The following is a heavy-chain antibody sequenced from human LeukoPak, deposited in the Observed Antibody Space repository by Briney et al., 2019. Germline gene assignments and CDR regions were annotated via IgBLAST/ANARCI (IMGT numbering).Heavy chain of an antibody. CDR3: ARGAVAGSWSDFAAFDI. J-gene: IGHJ3*02. Sequence: GGSLRLSCAASGFTFSDYYMTWIRQAPGKGLEWVSYISSSASPMYYADSVKGRFTISRDNARNSLYLQMNTLRADDTAVYYCARGAVAGSWSDFAAFDIWGQGTMVTVSS. V-gene: IGHV3-11*01. D-gene: IGHD6-19*01. CDR1: GFTFSDYY. CDR2: ISSSASPM.